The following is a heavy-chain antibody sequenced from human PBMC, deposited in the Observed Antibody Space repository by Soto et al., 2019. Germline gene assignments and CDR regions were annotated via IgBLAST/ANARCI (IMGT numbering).Heavy chain of an antibody. D-gene: IGHD3-10*01. V-gene: IGHV6-1*01. CDR3: ARDGSNWFDS. CDR1: GDSVSSNSAA. Sequence: SQTLSLTCAISGDSVSSNSAAWNWIRQSPSRGLEWLGRTYYRSKWYNDYAVSVKSRITVKPDTSKNRFSLQLDSVTPEDTAVYYCARDGSNWFDSWGQGTLVTVSS. J-gene: IGHJ5*01. CDR2: TYYRSKWYN.